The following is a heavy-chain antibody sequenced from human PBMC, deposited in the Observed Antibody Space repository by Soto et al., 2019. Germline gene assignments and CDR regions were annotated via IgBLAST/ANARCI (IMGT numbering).Heavy chain of an antibody. CDR1: GGTFSSYA. D-gene: IGHD2-21*02. Sequence: QVQLVQSGAEVKKPGSSVKVSCKASGGTFSSYAISWVRQAPGQGLEWMGGIIPIFGTANYAQKFQGRVTITADESTSTADMELSSLRSEDTAVYYCARGPNCGGDCYLEYFQHWGQGTLVTVSS. V-gene: IGHV1-69*01. CDR2: IIPIFGTA. CDR3: ARGPNCGGDCYLEYFQH. J-gene: IGHJ1*01.